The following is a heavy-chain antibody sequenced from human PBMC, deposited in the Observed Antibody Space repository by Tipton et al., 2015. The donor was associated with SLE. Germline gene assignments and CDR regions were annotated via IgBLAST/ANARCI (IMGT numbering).Heavy chain of an antibody. V-gene: IGHV3-33*06. CDR3: AKDSGDYCIGDTCYYFDS. CDR1: GFTFSTYG. D-gene: IGHD2-15*01. Sequence: SLRLSCSTSGFTFSTYGMHWVRQAPGKGLEWVAVIWYDGSNKFYADSVKGRFTISRDNSKDTLYLQMSSLRVEDTAVYYCAKDSGDYCIGDTCYYFDSWGQGTLVTVSS. CDR2: IWYDGSNK. J-gene: IGHJ4*02.